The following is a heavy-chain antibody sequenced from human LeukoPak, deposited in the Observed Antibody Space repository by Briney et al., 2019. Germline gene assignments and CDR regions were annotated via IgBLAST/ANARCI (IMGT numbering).Heavy chain of an antibody. CDR1: GFTFSSYG. CDR3: AKDTGGGNSDYFDY. V-gene: IGHV3-33*06. D-gene: IGHD2-8*02. J-gene: IGHJ4*02. CDR2: IWYDGSNK. Sequence: GGSLRLSCAASGFTFSSYGMYWVRQAPGRGLEWVAVIWYDGSNKYYADSVKGRFTISRDNSKNTLYLQMNSLRAEDTAVYYCAKDTGGGNSDYFDYWGQGTLVTVSS.